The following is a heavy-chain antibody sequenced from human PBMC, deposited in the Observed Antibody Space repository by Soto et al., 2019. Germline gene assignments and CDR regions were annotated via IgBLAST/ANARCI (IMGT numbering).Heavy chain of an antibody. CDR2: INPRGGTT. CDR1: GYTFTNYY. CDR3: ARGPRVATIYYYYYGMDV. Sequence: ASVKVSCKASGYTFTNYYMHWVRQAHGQGLEWMGVINPRGGTTKNAQKFQGRVTMTRDTSTSTVYMELTSLRSDDTAVYYCARGPRVATIYYYYYGMDVWGQGTTVTVSS. V-gene: IGHV1-46*01. J-gene: IGHJ6*02. D-gene: IGHD5-12*01.